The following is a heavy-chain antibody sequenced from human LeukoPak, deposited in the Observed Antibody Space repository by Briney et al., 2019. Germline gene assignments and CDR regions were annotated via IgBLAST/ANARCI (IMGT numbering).Heavy chain of an antibody. Sequence: SETLSLTCAVYGGSFSGYYWSWIRQPPGKGLEWIGEINHSGSTNYNPSLKSRVTISVDTSKNQFSLKLSSVTAADTAVYYCSVAAAGHDYWGQGTLVTVSS. D-gene: IGHD6-13*01. CDR2: INHSGST. V-gene: IGHV4-34*01. J-gene: IGHJ4*02. CDR1: GGSFSGYY. CDR3: SVAAAGHDY.